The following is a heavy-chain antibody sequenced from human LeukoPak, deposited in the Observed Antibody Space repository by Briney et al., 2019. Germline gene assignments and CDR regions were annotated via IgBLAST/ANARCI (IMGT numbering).Heavy chain of an antibody. V-gene: IGHV1-2*06. J-gene: IGHJ4*02. CDR2: INPNSGGT. CDR3: ARDVLTYYYDSSGLDY. D-gene: IGHD3-22*01. CDR1: GYTFTGYY. Sequence: ASVNVSCEASGYTFTGYYMHWVRQAPGQGLEWMGRINPNSGGTNYAQKFQGRVTMTRDTSISTAYMELSRLRSDDTAVYYCARDVLTYYYDSSGLDYWGQGTLVTVSS.